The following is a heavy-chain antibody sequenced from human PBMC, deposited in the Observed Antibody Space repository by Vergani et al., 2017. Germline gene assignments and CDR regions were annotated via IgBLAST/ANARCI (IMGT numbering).Heavy chain of an antibody. CDR3: ARDPRSVVAATLPFDY. J-gene: IGHJ4*02. V-gene: IGHV3-23*01. CDR1: GFTFSSYA. Sequence: EVQLLESGGGLVQPGGSLRLSCAASGFTFSSYAMSWVRQAPGKGLEWVSAISGSGGSTYYADSVKGRFTISRDNSKNTLYLQMNSLRDEDTAVYYCARDPRSVVAATLPFDYWGQGTLVTVSS. CDR2: ISGSGGST. D-gene: IGHD2-15*01.